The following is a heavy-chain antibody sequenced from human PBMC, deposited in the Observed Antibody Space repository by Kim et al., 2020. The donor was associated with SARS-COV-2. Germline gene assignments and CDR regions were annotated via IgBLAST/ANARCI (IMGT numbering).Heavy chain of an antibody. CDR2: ISSSGSTI. Sequence: GGSLRLSCAASGFTFSSYEMNWVRQAPGKGLEWVSYISSSGSTIYYADSVKGRFTISRDNAKNSLYLQMNSLRAEDTAVYYCARAPRREWSHSLDYWGQGTLVTVSS. V-gene: IGHV3-48*03. D-gene: IGHD3-3*01. CDR3: ARAPRREWSHSLDY. CDR1: GFTFSSYE. J-gene: IGHJ4*02.